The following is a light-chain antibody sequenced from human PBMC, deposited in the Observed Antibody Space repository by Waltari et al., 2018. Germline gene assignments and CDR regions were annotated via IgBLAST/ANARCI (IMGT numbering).Light chain of an antibody. J-gene: IGKJ2*01. V-gene: IGKV4-1*01. CDR2: WAS. CDR3: QQYYSTPYT. Sequence: DIVMTQSPDSLAVSLGERATINCQSSQSVLYSPNNKNYLAWYQQKPVQPPKLLIYWASTRESGVPDRFSVSGSGTDFTLTISSLQAEDVAVYYCQQYYSTPYTFGQGTKLEIK. CDR1: QSVLYSPNNKNY.